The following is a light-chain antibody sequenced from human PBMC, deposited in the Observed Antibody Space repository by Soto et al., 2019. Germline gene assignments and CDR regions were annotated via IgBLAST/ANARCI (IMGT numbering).Light chain of an antibody. CDR2: DAS. CDR3: QQRSNWGLT. V-gene: IGKV3-11*01. CDR1: QGVSSY. Sequence: EIVLTQSPATLSLSPGERATLSCRASQGVSSYLAWYQQKPGQAPRLLIYDASNRATGIPARFSGSGSGTDFTLTISSLEPEDFAVYYCQQRSNWGLTFGGGTKVEIK. J-gene: IGKJ4*01.